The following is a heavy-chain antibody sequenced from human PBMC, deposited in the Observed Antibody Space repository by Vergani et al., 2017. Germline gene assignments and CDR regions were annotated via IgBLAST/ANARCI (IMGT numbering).Heavy chain of an antibody. V-gene: IGHV1-69*18. CDR3: ARGSSGYDRNFLS. J-gene: IGHJ4*02. CDR1: GYTFTNYA. CDR2: IVPIFGIT. D-gene: IGHD5-12*01. Sequence: QVQLVQSGTEVKKPGASVKVSCKASGYTFTNYAISWVRQAPGQGLEWMGRIVPIFGITNYAQTFQGRVTITADDSTSTAYMALSNLRSEDTAVYYCARGSSGYDRNFLSWGQGTLVIVSS.